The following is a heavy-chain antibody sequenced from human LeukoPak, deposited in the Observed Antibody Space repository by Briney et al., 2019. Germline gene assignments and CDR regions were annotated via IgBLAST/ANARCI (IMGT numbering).Heavy chain of an antibody. V-gene: IGHV3-48*03. CDR2: ISSSGSTI. D-gene: IGHD6-13*01. J-gene: IGHJ4*02. CDR3: ARVVIAAADY. CDR1: GFTFSSYE. Sequence: GGSLRLSCAASGFTFSSYEMNWVRQAPGKGLEWVSYISSSGSTIYYADSVKGRFTISRDNAKNSLYLQMNSLRAEDPAAYYCARVVIAAADYWGQGTLVTVSS.